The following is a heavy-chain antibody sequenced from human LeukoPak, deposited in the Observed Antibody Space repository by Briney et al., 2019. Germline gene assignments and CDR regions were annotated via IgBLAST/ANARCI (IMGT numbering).Heavy chain of an antibody. Sequence: PGGSLRLSCAASGFTVSSNYMSWVRQAPGKGLEWVSVIYSGGSTYYADSVKGRFTISRDNSKNTLYLQMNNLRAEDTAVYYCARRRYYDSWFFLDYWGQGTLVTVSS. J-gene: IGHJ4*02. V-gene: IGHV3-53*01. D-gene: IGHD3-22*01. CDR2: IYSGGST. CDR1: GFTVSSNY. CDR3: ARRRYYDSWFFLDY.